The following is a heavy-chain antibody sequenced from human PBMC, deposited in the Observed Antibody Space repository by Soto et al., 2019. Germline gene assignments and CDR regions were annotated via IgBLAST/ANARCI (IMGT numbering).Heavy chain of an antibody. D-gene: IGHD5-12*01. CDR3: AKDKHIVNWFDP. V-gene: IGHV3-23*01. CDR1: GFTFSRYA. J-gene: IGHJ5*02. Sequence: PGGSLRLSCAAPGFTFSRYAMSWVSKAPGKGLEWVSAISGSGGSTYYADSVKGRFTISRDNSKNTLYLQMNSLRAEDTAVYYCAKDKHIVNWFDPWGQGTLVTVSS. CDR2: ISGSGGST.